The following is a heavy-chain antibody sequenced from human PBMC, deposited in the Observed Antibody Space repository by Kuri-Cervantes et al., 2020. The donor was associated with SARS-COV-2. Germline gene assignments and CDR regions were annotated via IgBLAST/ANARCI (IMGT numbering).Heavy chain of an antibody. V-gene: IGHV1-3*01. Sequence: ASVKVSCKASGYTFTSYAMHWVRQAPGRRLEWMGWINAGNGNTKYSQKFQGRVTITRDTSASTAYMELSSLRSEDTAVYYCARGGNIVVVPAAADFDYWGQGTLVTVSS. CDR1: GYTFTSYA. CDR2: INAGNGNT. CDR3: ARGGNIVVVPAAADFDY. J-gene: IGHJ4*02. D-gene: IGHD2-2*01.